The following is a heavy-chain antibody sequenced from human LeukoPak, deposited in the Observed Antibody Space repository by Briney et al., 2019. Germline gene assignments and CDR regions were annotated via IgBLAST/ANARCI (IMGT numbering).Heavy chain of an antibody. D-gene: IGHD6-13*01. CDR1: GFTFSDYY. CDR3: AREAYSSSYVDY. J-gene: IGHJ4*02. Sequence: GGSLRPSCAASGFTFSDYYMSWIRQAPGKGLEWVSYISSSSSYTNCADSVKGRFTISRDNAKNSLYLQMNSLRAEDTAVYYCAREAYSSSYVDYWGQGTLVTVSS. CDR2: ISSSSSYT. V-gene: IGHV3-11*06.